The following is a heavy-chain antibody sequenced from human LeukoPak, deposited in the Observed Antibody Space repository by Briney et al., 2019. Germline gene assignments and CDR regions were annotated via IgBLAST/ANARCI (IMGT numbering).Heavy chain of an antibody. CDR1: GFTFSSYS. V-gene: IGHV3-48*01. D-gene: IGHD2-15*01. CDR2: ISSSSSTI. CDR3: ARDFYGISDY. J-gene: IGHJ4*02. Sequence: GGSLRLSCAASGFTFSSYSMNWVRQAPGKGLEWVSYISSSSSTIYYADSVKGRFTISRDNAKNSLYLQMNSLRAEDTAVYYCARDFYGISDYWGQGTLVTVSS.